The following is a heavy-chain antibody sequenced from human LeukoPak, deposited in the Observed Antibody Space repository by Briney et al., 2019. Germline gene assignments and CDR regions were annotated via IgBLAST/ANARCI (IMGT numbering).Heavy chain of an antibody. CDR2: IYYSGST. D-gene: IGHD6-13*01. CDR3: ARCTGYSSSCHDY. CDR1: GGSISSYY. J-gene: IGHJ4*02. V-gene: IGHV4-59*01. Sequence: SETLSLTCTVSGGSISSYYWSWIRQPPGKGLEWIGYIYYSGSTNYNPSLKSRVTISVDTSKNQFSLKLSSVTAADTAVYYCARCTGYSSSCHDYWGQGTLVTVSS.